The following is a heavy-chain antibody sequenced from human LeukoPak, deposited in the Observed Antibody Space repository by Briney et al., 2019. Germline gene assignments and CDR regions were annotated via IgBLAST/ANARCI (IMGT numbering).Heavy chain of an antibody. V-gene: IGHV3-64*01. J-gene: IGHJ4*02. CDR3: ARQAAGVVY. CDR2: ISGNGGST. Sequence: GGSLRLSCAASGFTFSTYAIHWVRQAPGKGLEYVSGISGNGGSTYYANSVKGRFTISRDNSKNTLYLQMGSLRVEDMAVYYCARQAAGVVYWGQGTLDTVSS. CDR1: GFTFSTYA. D-gene: IGHD6-13*01.